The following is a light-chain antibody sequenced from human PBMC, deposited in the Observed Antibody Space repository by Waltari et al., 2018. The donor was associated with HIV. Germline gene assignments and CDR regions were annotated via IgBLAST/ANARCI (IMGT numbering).Light chain of an antibody. CDR3: QVWDSPTDHVI. Sequence: SYVLTQPPSVSVAPGETVSITCEGDNIRIKSVHWYQHKPGQAPLLVTFYDDDRPSGIPVRIYGSNAGNTATLTISTVEVGDEDDYYCQVWDSPTDHVIFGGGTKLTVL. J-gene: IGLJ2*01. CDR2: YDD. CDR1: NIRIKS. V-gene: IGLV3-21*01.